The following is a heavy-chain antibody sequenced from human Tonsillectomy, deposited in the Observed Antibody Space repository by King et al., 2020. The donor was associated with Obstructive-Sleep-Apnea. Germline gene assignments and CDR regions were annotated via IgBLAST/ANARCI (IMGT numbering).Heavy chain of an antibody. CDR3: ASGYYDSIYYGMDV. CDR2: IKQDGSEK. J-gene: IGHJ6*02. CDR1: GFTFSSYC. D-gene: IGHD3-22*01. Sequence: VQLVESGGGLVQPGGSLRLSCAASGFTFSSYCMSWVRQAPGKGLEWVANIKQDGSEKYYVDSVKGRFTISRDNAKNSLYLQMNSLRAEDTALYYCASGYYDSIYYGMDVWGQGTTVTVSS. V-gene: IGHV3-7*01.